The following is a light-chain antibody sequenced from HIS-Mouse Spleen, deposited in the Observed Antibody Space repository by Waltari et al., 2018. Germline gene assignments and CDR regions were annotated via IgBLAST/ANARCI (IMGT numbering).Light chain of an antibody. CDR1: CSDVGGYNY. V-gene: IGLV2-14*03. CDR2: DVS. Sequence: QSALTQPASVSGSPGQSITISCTGTCSDVGGYNYVSWYQQHPGKAPKLMIYDVSNRPSGVSNRFSGSKSGNTASLTISGLQAEDEADYYCSSYTSSSTLNYVFGTGTKVTVL. CDR3: SSYTSSSTLNYV. J-gene: IGLJ1*01.